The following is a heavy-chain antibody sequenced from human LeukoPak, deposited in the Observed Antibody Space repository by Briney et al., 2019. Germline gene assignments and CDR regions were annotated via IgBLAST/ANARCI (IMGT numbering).Heavy chain of an antibody. CDR3: ARGDDFLAAYNYMDV. CDR1: GGSIMRFA. V-gene: IGHV1-69*05. CDR2: INPVSGAT. Sequence: SVKVSCKASGGSIMRFAINWVRQAPGEGLEWMGTINPVSGATNYTHKFQGRVTMTTDESTTTAYMELRRLTTEDTAVYYCARGDDFLAAYNYMDVWGQGSSVIVSS. J-gene: IGHJ6*03. D-gene: IGHD3-9*01.